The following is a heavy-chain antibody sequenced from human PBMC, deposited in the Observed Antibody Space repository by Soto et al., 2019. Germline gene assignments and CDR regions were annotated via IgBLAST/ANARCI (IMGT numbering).Heavy chain of an antibody. V-gene: IGHV4-59*01. CDR1: CGSISSYN. J-gene: IGHJ4*02. Sequence: PSSILSLTCAVSCGSISSYNWSLLRHPPGVGLGWIGYIFDTGTPMYSPSLESRVTISVDSSKNHVYLKLTSVTAADTAVYFCAREASVGTAPFSNSGWYGYFDYWGPGALVTVSS. D-gene: IGHD6-19*01. CDR2: IFDTGTP. CDR3: AREASVGTAPFSNSGWYGYFDY.